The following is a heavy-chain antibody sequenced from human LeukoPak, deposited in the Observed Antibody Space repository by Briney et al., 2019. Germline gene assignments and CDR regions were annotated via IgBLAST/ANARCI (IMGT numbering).Heavy chain of an antibody. V-gene: IGHV4-39*01. CDR1: GGSVSSSSYY. J-gene: IGHJ4*02. D-gene: IGHD3-3*01. CDR2: IYYSGST. Sequence: SETLSLTCTVSGGSVSSSSYYWGWIRQPPGKGLEWIGSIYYSGSTYYNPSLKSRVTISVDTSKNQFSLKLSSVTAADTAVYYCARLREYFGVALFDYWGQGTLVTVSS. CDR3: ARLREYFGVALFDY.